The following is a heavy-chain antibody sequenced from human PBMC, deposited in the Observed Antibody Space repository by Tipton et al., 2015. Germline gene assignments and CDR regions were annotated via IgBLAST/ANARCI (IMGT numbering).Heavy chain of an antibody. CDR1: GYSISSGYY. Sequence: TLSLTCDVSGYSISSGYYWGWIRQPPGKGLEWIGSIFHRGDTNYNPSLKSRVTISIDTSKNQFSLNLSSVTAADTAVYYCARDLEHGMDVWGQGTTVTVSS. CDR2: IFHRGDT. J-gene: IGHJ6*02. CDR3: ARDLEHGMDV. V-gene: IGHV4-38-2*02. D-gene: IGHD5-24*01.